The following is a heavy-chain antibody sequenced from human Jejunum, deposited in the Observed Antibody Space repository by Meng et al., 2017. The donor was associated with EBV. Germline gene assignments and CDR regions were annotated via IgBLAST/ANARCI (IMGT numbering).Heavy chain of an antibody. J-gene: IGHJ4*02. D-gene: IGHD3-22*01. V-gene: IGHV1-69*06. CDR3: ARDQGRDYDSSTYYTH. CDR1: GGTFSSYV. Sequence: QVQLVQFGAEVQKPGSSVKVSCKASGGTFSSYVINWVRQAPGQGLEWMGGIIPIFGRTNYALEFQDRVTITADKFTSTVYMEMSSLKSEDTAVYYCARDQGRDYDSSTYYTHWGRGTLVTVSS. CDR2: IIPIFGRT.